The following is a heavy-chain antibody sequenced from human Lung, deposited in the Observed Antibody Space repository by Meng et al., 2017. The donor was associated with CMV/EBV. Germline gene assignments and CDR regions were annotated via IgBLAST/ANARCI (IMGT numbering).Heavy chain of an antibody. D-gene: IGHD3-3*01. V-gene: IGHV1-69*10. Sequence: SXXVSXKASGGTFSSYAISWVRQAPGQGLEWMGGIIPILGIANYAQKFQGRVTITADKSTSTAYMELCSLRSEDTAVYYCARDSITIFGVVTKNDYYYYGMDVWGQGXTVTVSS. CDR1: GGTFSSYA. CDR2: IIPILGIA. J-gene: IGHJ6*02. CDR3: ARDSITIFGVVTKNDYYYYGMDV.